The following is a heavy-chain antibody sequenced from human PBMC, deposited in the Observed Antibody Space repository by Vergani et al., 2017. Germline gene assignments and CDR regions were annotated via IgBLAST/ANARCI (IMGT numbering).Heavy chain of an antibody. V-gene: IGHV3-23*01. D-gene: IGHD5-24*01. CDR1: GFTFSSYA. CDR3: AKYNEVPGGPYYFDY. J-gene: IGHJ4*02. CDR2: ISGSGGST. Sequence: EVQLLESGGGLVQPGGSLRLSCAASGFTFSSYAMSWVRQAPGKGLEWVSAISGSGGSTYYADSVKGRFTISRDNYKNTLYLQMNSLRAEDTAVYYCAKYNEVPGGPYYFDYWGQGTLVTVSS.